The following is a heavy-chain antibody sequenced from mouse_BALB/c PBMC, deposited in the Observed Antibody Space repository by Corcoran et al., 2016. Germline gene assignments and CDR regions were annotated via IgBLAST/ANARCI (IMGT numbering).Heavy chain of an antibody. D-gene: IGHD2-4*01. J-gene: IGHJ3*01. V-gene: IGHV9-4*02. CDR3: ARSIYYDYDVFAY. CDR1: GYTFTTAG. CDR2: INTHSGVP. Sequence: QIQLVQSGPELKKPGETVRISCKASGYTFTTAGMQWVQKMPGKGLKWIGWINTHSGVPKYAEDFKGRFAFSLETSASTAYLQISNLKNEDTATYFCARSIYYDYDVFAYWGQGTLVTVSA.